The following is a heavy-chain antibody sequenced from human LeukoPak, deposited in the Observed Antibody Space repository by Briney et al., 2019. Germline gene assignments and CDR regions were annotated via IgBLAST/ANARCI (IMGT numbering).Heavy chain of an antibody. D-gene: IGHD4/OR15-4a*01. CDR1: GGSFSGYY. Sequence: SETLSLTCAVYGGSFSGYYWSWIRQPPGKGLEWIGEINHSGSTNYNPSLKSRVTISVDTSKNQFSLKLSSVTAADTAVYYCARGVLGSAQHYYYYGMDVWGQGTTVTVSS. CDR2: INHSGST. V-gene: IGHV4-34*01. CDR3: ARGVLGSAQHYYYYGMDV. J-gene: IGHJ6*02.